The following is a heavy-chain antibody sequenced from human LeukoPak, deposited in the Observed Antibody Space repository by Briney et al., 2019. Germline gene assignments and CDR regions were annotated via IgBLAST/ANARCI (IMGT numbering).Heavy chain of an antibody. CDR2: ITSSSDAI. CDR1: GFHFSGHS. D-gene: IGHD3-10*01. Sequence: GGSLRLSCEASGFHFSGHSMNWVRQAPGRGLEWVAYITSSSDAIYYADSVKGRFTISRDNAKNSLYLQMNSLRAEDTAVYYCARYGSGSYYKDPLDYWGQGTVVTVSS. CDR3: ARYGSGSYYKDPLDY. J-gene: IGHJ4*02. V-gene: IGHV3-48*01.